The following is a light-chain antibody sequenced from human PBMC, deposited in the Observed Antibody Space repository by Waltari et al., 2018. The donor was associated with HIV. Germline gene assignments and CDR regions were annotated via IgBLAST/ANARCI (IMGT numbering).Light chain of an antibody. V-gene: IGKV1D-16*01. CDR1: QVISSW. J-gene: IGKJ4*01. Sequence: DIQMAQFPSSLSAYVGDRVTITCRASQVISSWVAWYQQIPGKAPNSLIYAASNLQSGVPSRFSGSGSGTNFTLIINNLQPEDIAPYFCQQYHSYPLTFGGGTKVEIK. CDR2: AAS. CDR3: QQYHSYPLT.